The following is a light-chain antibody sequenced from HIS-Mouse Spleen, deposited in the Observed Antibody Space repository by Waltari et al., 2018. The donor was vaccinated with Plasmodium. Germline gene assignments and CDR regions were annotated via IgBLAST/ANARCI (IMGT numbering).Light chain of an antibody. CDR1: KSISSY. CDR3: QQNYNTWT. J-gene: IGKJ1*01. V-gene: IGKV1-39*01. Sequence: DVQMTQSPSSLSASVADRVTITCRASKSISSYLNWYQQKPGKAPKLLIYAASSLQSGVPSRFSGSGSGTDFTLTISSLQPEDFATYYCQQNYNTWTFGQGTKVEIK. CDR2: AAS.